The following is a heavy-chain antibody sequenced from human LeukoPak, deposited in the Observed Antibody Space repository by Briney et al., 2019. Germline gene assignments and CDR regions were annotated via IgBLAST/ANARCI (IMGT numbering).Heavy chain of an antibody. J-gene: IGHJ4*02. CDR3: AISSGGPYYFDF. D-gene: IGHD2-15*01. CDR2: VSSGGST. Sequence: PGGSLRLSCAASGFTVSSNYMSWVRQAPGKGLEWVSVVSSGGSTYYADSVKGRFTLSRDNSKNTLYLQMNTLRADDMAVYYCAISSGGPYYFDFWGQGTLVTVSS. CDR1: GFTVSSNY. V-gene: IGHV3-53*01.